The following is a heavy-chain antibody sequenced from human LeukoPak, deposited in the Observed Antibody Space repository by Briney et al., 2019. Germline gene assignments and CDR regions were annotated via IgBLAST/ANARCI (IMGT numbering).Heavy chain of an antibody. J-gene: IGHJ3*02. D-gene: IGHD3-9*01. CDR2: ISFSGGTT. CDR3: ARDWYDNSDAFDI. V-gene: IGHV3-23*01. CDR1: GFTFSTYA. Sequence: PGGSLRLSCAASGFTFSTYAMSWVRQAPGMGLEWVSAISFSGGTTYYADSVKGRFTISRDNAKNSLYLQMNSLRAEDTAVYYCARDWYDNSDAFDIWGQGTMVTVSS.